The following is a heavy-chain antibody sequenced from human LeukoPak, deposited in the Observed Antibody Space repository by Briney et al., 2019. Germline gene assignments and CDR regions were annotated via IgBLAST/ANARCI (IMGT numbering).Heavy chain of an antibody. Sequence: SETLSFTGTVSGGSISSGGYYWSWIRQHPGKGLEWIGYIYYSGSTYYNPSLKSRVTISVDTSKNQFSLKLSSVTAADTAVYYCARAGPDAFDIWGQGTMVTVSS. CDR3: ARAGPDAFDI. J-gene: IGHJ3*02. CDR2: IYYSGST. CDR1: GGSISSGGYY. V-gene: IGHV4-31*03.